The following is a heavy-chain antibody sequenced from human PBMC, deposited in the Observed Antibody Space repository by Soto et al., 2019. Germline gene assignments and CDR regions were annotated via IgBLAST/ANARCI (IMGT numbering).Heavy chain of an antibody. D-gene: IGHD5-12*01. CDR3: AKDTGYSGYDSIDY. J-gene: IGHJ4*02. CDR1: GFTFDDYA. CDR2: ISWNSGSI. V-gene: IGHV3-9*01. Sequence: GGSLRLSCAASGFTFDDYAMHWVRQAPGKGLEWVSGISWNSGSIGYADSVKGRFTISRDNAKNSLYLQMNSLRAEDTALYYCAKDTGYSGYDSIDYWGQGTLVTVSS.